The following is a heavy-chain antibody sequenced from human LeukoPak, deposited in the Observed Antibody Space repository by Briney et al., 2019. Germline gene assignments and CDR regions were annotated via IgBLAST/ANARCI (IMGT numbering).Heavy chain of an antibody. D-gene: IGHD3-22*01. CDR1: GYTFTSYG. CDR3: ARDDYYDSSGYYKF. J-gene: IGHJ4*02. CDR2: ISAYNGNT. Sequence: AASVKVSCKASGYTFTSYGISWVRQAPGQGLEWMGWISAYNGNTNYAQKLQGRVTMTTDTSTSTAYMELRSLRSDDTAVYYCARDDYYDSSGYYKFWGQGTLVTVSS. V-gene: IGHV1-18*01.